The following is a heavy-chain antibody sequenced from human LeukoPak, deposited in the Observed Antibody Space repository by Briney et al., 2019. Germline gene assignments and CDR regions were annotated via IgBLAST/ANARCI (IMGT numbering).Heavy chain of an antibody. CDR2: IYYSGST. CDR1: GGSISSYY. D-gene: IGHD3-3*01. CDR3: ARQSYDFWSGYYTVQYAFDI. J-gene: IGHJ3*02. V-gene: IGHV4-59*08. Sequence: SETLSLTCTVSGGSISSYYWSWIRQPPGKGLEWIGYIYYSGSTNYNPSLKSRVTISVDTSKNQFSLKLSSVTAADTAVYYCARQSYDFWSGYYTVQYAFDIWGQGTMATVSS.